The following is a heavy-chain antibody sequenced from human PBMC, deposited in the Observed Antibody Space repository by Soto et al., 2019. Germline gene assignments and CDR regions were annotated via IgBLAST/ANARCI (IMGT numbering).Heavy chain of an antibody. CDR2: ISGSGGAT. CDR1: RFPFNSYA. V-gene: IGHV3-23*01. J-gene: IGHJ3*02. Sequence: EVQLLESGGGLVQPGGSLRLSCAASRFPFNSYAMSWVRQAPGKGLEWVSAISGSGGATYYAGSVKGRFTISRDNSKDTLYLQMTSMRVEDTAIYHCATDLDAGDPRAFDIGGQGTMVTVSS. CDR3: ATDLDAGDPRAFDI. D-gene: IGHD2-21*02.